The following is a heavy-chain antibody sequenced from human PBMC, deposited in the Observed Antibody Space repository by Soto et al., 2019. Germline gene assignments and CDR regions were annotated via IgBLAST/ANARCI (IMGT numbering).Heavy chain of an antibody. J-gene: IGHJ4*02. Sequence: QVQLVQSGAEVKKPGSSVKVSCKASGGTFSSYTISWVRQAPGQGLEWMGRIIPILGIANYAQKVQGRVTITADKSTSTAYMELSSLRSEDTAVYYCARDSYDILTGYSPFDYWGQGTLVTVSS. D-gene: IGHD3-9*01. V-gene: IGHV1-69*08. CDR3: ARDSYDILTGYSPFDY. CDR1: GGTFSSYT. CDR2: IIPILGIA.